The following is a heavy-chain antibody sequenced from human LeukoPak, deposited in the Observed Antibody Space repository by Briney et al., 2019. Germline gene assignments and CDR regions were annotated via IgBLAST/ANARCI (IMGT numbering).Heavy chain of an antibody. D-gene: IGHD6-19*01. CDR3: ARVPNSGWYYFDY. Sequence: PSETLSLTCTVSGGSISRYYWSWIRQPPGKGLEWVGYIYYSGSNSYNPSLKSRVTISVGTSKSQFSLKLSSVTAADTAVYYCARVPNSGWYYFDYWGQGTLVTVSS. J-gene: IGHJ4*02. CDR2: IYYSGSN. CDR1: GGSISRYY. V-gene: IGHV4-59*01.